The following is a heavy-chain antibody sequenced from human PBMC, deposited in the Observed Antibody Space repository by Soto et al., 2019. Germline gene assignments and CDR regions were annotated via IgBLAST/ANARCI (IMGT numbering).Heavy chain of an antibody. CDR1: GGSISSFY. J-gene: IGHJ6*02. CDR3: ARQPYDIVTGHYNYGMDV. CDR2: IYYAGNT. V-gene: IGHV4-59*08. D-gene: IGHD3-9*01. Sequence: QVQLQESGPGLVKPSETLPLTCTVSGGSISSFYWSWIRQSPGKGLEWIGWIYYAGNTNYNPSFKSRVTMSIDTSKNQFSLKLSSVTAADTAVYYCARQPYDIVTGHYNYGMDVWGQGTTVTVSS.